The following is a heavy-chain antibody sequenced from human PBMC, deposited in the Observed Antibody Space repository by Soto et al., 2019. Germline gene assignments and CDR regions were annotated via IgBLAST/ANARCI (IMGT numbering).Heavy chain of an antibody. V-gene: IGHV3-23*01. D-gene: IGHD6-13*01. CDR3: AKGAAGPNWFDP. J-gene: IGHJ5*02. Sequence: EVQLLESGGGLVQPGGSLRLSCAASGFTFTNYAMSWVRQAPGRGLEWVSAISGNAVNTYYADSVKGRFTISRDISKNTLYLEMNSLRAEDTAVYYCAKGAAGPNWFDPWGQGTLVTVSS. CDR2: ISGNAVNT. CDR1: GFTFTNYA.